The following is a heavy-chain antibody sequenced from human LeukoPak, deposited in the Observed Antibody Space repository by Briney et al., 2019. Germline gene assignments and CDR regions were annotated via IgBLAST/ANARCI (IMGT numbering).Heavy chain of an antibody. V-gene: IGHV3-20*04. CDR3: ARGASTVTAYDAFDI. CDR1: GFTFDDYG. D-gene: IGHD4-11*01. J-gene: IGHJ3*02. Sequence: PGGSLGLSCAASGFTFDDYGMSWVRQAPGKGLEWVSGINWNGGSTGYADSVKGRFTISRDNAKNSLYLQMNSLRAEDTALYYCARGASTVTAYDAFDIWGQGTMVTVSS. CDR2: INWNGGST.